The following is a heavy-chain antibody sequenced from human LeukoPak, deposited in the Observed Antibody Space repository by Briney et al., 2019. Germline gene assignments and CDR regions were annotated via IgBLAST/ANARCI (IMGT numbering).Heavy chain of an antibody. CDR2: ISYDGSNK. J-gene: IGHJ4*02. D-gene: IGHD5-18*01. Sequence: GGSLRLSCAASGFTFSSYAMHWVRQAPGKGLEWVAVISYDGSNKYYADSVKGRFTISRDNSKDALYLQMNSLRVEDTAVYYCASDREDTANLHYFDYWGQGTLVTVSS. V-gene: IGHV3-30-3*01. CDR3: ASDREDTANLHYFDY. CDR1: GFTFSSYA.